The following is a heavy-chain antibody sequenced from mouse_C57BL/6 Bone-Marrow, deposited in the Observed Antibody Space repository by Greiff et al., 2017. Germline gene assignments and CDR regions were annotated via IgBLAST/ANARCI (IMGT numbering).Heavy chain of an antibody. D-gene: IGHD1-1*01. J-gene: IGHJ3*01. CDR3: ARGDYDGSSCWFAY. Sequence: QVQLKESGAELARPGASVKLSCKASGYTFTSYGISWVKQRTGQGLEWIGEFYPRSGNTYYNEKFKGKATLTADKSSSTAYMELRSLTSEDSAVYVCARGDYDGSSCWFAYWGQGTLVTVSA. CDR1: GYTFTSYG. CDR2: FYPRSGNT. V-gene: IGHV1-81*01.